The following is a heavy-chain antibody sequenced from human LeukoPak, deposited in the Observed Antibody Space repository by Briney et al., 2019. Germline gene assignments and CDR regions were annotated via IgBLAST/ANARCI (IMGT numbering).Heavy chain of an antibody. CDR3: AKEVVVSAAVGTVGFDP. V-gene: IGHV3-23*01. CDR1: GFTFSSYA. D-gene: IGHD6-13*01. Sequence: GGSLRLSCEASGFTFSSYAMSWVRQAPGKGLEWVSAISGSGSRTYYADSVKGRFTISRDNSKNILYLRINSLRADDTAVYYCAKEVVVSAAVGTVGFDPWGQGTLVIVSS. J-gene: IGHJ5*02. CDR2: ISGSGSRT.